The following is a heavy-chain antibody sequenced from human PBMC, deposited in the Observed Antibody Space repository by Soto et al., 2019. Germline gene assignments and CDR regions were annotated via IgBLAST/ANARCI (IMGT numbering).Heavy chain of an antibody. CDR1: GYTFTTNG. CDR3: ARGGGIAAAGDP. V-gene: IGHV1-18*01. Sequence: QVQLEQSGAEVKKPGASVKVSCKASGYTFTTNGISWVRQAPGQGLEWMGWISAYNGNTNYAQRFPDRVTMTTDTYTSTAYMELRSLRSDDTAVYYCARGGGIAAAGDPWGQGTLVTVSS. D-gene: IGHD6-13*01. J-gene: IGHJ5*02. CDR2: ISAYNGNT.